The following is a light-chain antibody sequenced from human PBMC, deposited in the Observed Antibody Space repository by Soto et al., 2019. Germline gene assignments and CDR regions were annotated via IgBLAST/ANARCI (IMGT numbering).Light chain of an antibody. CDR1: SSNIGNNY. J-gene: IGLJ3*02. CDR3: GTWDSSLSAWV. CDR2: ENN. V-gene: IGLV1-51*02. Sequence: QSVLTQPPSVSAAPGQKVTISCSGSSSNIGNNYVSWYQQLPGTATKLLIYENNKRPSGIPDRFSGAKSGTSATLGITGLQTGDEADYYCGTWDSSLSAWVFGGGTKLTV.